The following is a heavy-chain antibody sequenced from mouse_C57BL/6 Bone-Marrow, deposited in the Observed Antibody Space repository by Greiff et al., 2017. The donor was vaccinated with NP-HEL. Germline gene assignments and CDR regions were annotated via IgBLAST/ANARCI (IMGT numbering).Heavy chain of an antibody. CDR2: IYPSDGDT. CDR1: GYTFTSYW. J-gene: IGHJ3*01. Sequence: VQLQQPGAELVMPGASVKLSCKASGYTFTSYWMHWVKQRPGQGLEWIGEIYPSDGDTNYNQKFKGKATLTVDKSSSTAYMQLSSLTSEDSAVYSCASEGVSSYYSFDYWGQGTPVTVS. D-gene: IGHD1-1*01. V-gene: IGHV1-69*01. CDR3: ASEGVSSYYSFDY.